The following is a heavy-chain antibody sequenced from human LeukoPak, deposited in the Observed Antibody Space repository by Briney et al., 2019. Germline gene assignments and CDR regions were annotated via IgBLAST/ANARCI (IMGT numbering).Heavy chain of an antibody. CDR2: IYSGGST. D-gene: IGHD2-15*01. V-gene: IGHV3-66*01. CDR3: ARDHLAYYYYGMDV. CDR1: GFTVSSNY. J-gene: IGHJ6*02. Sequence: GGSLRLSCAASGFTVSSNYMSWVRQAPGKGLEWVSVIYSGGSTCYADSVKGRFTISRDNSKNTLYLQMNSLRAEDTAVYYCARDHLAYYYYGMDVWGQGTTVTVSS.